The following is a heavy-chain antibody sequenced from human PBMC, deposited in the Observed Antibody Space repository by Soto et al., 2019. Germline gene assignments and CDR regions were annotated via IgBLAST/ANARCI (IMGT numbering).Heavy chain of an antibody. CDR2: INHSGST. J-gene: IGHJ4*02. CDR3: ARGKIQLSYRRAPFLDY. V-gene: IGHV4-34*01. D-gene: IGHD5-18*01. Sequence: SETLSLTCAVYGGSFSGYYLSWIRQPPGKGLEWIGEINHSGSTNYNPSLKSRVTISVDTAKNQFSLKLSSVTAADTAVYYCARGKIQLSYRRAPFLDYWGQGTLVTVSS. CDR1: GGSFSGYY.